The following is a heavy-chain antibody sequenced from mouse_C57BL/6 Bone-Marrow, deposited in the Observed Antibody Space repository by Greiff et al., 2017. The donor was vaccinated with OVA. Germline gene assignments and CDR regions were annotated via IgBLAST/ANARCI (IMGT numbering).Heavy chain of an antibody. CDR2: IDPANGIT. CDR3: ARDPSYDGYWGCAY. V-gene: IGHV14-3*01. Sequence: VQLQQSVAELVRPGASVKLSCTASGFSIKNTSMNWVKQRPEQGLEWIGRIDPANGITNYAPKFQGKATITADTSSTTASLQLSSLTSEDTAIYYCARDPSYDGYWGCAYWGQGTLVTVSA. J-gene: IGHJ3*01. CDR1: GFSIKNTS. D-gene: IGHD2-3*01.